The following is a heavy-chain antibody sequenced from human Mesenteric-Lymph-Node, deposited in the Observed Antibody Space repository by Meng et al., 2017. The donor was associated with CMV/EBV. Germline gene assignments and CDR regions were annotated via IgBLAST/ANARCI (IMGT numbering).Heavy chain of an antibody. CDR1: GFTFSSNA. CDR3: ARDLPSVRSSMSCYVY. D-gene: IGHD2-2*01. CDR2: IGGSGVST. Sequence: GESLKISCAASGFTFSSNAMNWVRQAPGKGLEWVSSIGGSGVSTYYADSVKGRFTISRDNSRNTLYLQMNSLRAEDTAVYYCARDLPSVRSSMSCYVYWGQGTLVTVSS. V-gene: IGHV3-23*01. J-gene: IGHJ4*02.